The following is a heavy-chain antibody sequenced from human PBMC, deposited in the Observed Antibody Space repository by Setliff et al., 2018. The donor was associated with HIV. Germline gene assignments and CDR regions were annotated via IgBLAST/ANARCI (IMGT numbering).Heavy chain of an antibody. CDR3: ARTRYSYGYFYYMDV. D-gene: IGHD5-18*01. Sequence: SETLSLTCTVSGGSISSGGYYWSWIRQHPGKGLEWIGYIYYSGSTYYNPSLKSRVTISVDTSKNQLSLKLRSVTAADTAVYYCARTRYSYGYFYYMDVWGKGTTVTSP. V-gene: IGHV4-31*03. CDR1: GGSISSGGYY. CDR2: IYYSGST. J-gene: IGHJ6*03.